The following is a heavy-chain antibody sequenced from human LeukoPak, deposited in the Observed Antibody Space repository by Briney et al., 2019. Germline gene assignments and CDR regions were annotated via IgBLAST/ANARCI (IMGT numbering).Heavy chain of an antibody. CDR2: ISGSGGST. V-gene: IGHV3-23*01. CDR3: AKIGIAVAGTVKNDY. CDR1: GFTLSSYA. J-gene: IGHJ4*02. D-gene: IGHD6-19*01. Sequence: GGPLRLSCAASGFTLSSYAMSWVRQAPGKGLEWVSAISGSGGSTYYADSVKGRFTISRDNSKNTLYLQMNSLRAEDTAVYYCAKIGIAVAGTVKNDYWGQGTLVTVSS.